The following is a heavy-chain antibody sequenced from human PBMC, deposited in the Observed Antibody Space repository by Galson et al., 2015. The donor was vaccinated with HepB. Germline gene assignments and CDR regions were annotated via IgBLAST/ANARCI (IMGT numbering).Heavy chain of an antibody. D-gene: IGHD6-19*01. CDR2: ISYDGRNK. J-gene: IGHJ4*02. CDR1: GFTFSSYA. V-gene: IGHV3-30*04. Sequence: SLRLSCAASGFTFSSYAMHWVRQAPGKGLEWVAVISYDGRNKYYADSVKGRFTISRDNSKNTLYLQMNSLRAEDTAVYYCARDDPSSGLDYWGQGTLVTVSS. CDR3: ARDDPSSGLDY.